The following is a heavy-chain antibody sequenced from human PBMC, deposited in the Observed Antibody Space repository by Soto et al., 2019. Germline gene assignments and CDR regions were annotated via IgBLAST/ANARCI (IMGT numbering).Heavy chain of an antibody. CDR2: IYASGGT. V-gene: IGHV2-5*01. D-gene: IGHD6-6*01. J-gene: IGHJ5*02. CDR3: GHRRDVATRCWFDP. CDR1: GFSLSSGGGA. Sequence: QITLKESGPTLVKSTQTLTLTCTFSGFSLSSGGGAVGWIRQPPGKALEWLAIIYASGGTHYSPSLKTRLTITKDNSKNQVVLTMTNMDPVDTDTYYCGHRRDVATRCWFDPWGQGILVTVSS.